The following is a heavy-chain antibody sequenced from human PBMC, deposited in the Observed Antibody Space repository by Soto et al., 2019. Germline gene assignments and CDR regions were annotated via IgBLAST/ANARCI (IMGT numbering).Heavy chain of an antibody. V-gene: IGHV3-74*02. D-gene: IGHD6-6*01. J-gene: IGHJ6*02. Sequence: ELKLLEIGGGLVQPGGSLRLSCAASEFTFSSYWMHWVRQAPGKGLVWVSRIDSDGSSTTYADSVKGRFTISRDNAKNTLYLKMNSLRAEDTAVYYCARYSRSSAGYYFGMDVWGQGTTVTVSS. CDR3: ARYSRSSAGYYFGMDV. CDR1: EFTFSSYW. CDR2: IDSDGSST.